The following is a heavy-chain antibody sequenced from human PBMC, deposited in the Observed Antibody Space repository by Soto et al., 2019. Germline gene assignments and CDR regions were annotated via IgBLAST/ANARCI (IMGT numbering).Heavy chain of an antibody. D-gene: IGHD3-22*01. CDR2: IIAYNGNT. J-gene: IGHJ4*02. Sequence: ASVKLSCKASGYTFTSYGSSRGRQAPGQGHHLMGWIIAYNGNTNYAQKLQGRVTMTTDTSTSTAYMELRSMRSDDTAVYYCARDFRGNYYDSSGYYSAFDYWGQGTLVTVSS. CDR1: GYTFTSYG. CDR3: ARDFRGNYYDSSGYYSAFDY. V-gene: IGHV1-18*04.